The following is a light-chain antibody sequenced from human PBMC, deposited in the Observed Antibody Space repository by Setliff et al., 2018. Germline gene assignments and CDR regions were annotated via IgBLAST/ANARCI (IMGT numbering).Light chain of an antibody. J-gene: IGLJ1*01. CDR3: GAWDRTLNVVV. CDR1: SSNIGNYY. V-gene: IGLV1-51*01. Sequence: QSVLTQPPSVSAAPGQKVTISCSGSSSNIGNYYVSWYRKLPGTAPKLLIYANDRRPSGIPDRISGSKSGTPATLDITGLQTGDEADYFCGAWDRTLNVVVFGTGSKVTVL. CDR2: AND.